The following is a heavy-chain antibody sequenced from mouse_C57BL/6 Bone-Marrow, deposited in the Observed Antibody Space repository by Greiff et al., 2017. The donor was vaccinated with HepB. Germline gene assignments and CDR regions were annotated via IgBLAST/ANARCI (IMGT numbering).Heavy chain of an antibody. CDR2: IYPRSGNT. V-gene: IGHV1-81*01. D-gene: IGHD1-1*01. CDR1: GYTFTSYG. CDR3: ARWGTTVVPHWYFDV. Sequence: VKVVESGAELARPGASVKLSCKASGYTFTSYGISWVKQRTGQGLEWIGEIYPRSGNTYYNEKFKGKATLTADKSSSTAYMELRSLTSEDSAVYFCARWGTTVVPHWYFDVWGTGTTVTVSS. J-gene: IGHJ1*03.